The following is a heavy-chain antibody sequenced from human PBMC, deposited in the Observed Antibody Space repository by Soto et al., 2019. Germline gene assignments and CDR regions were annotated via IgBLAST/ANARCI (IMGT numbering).Heavy chain of an antibody. D-gene: IGHD3-3*01. V-gene: IGHV1-18*01. CDR3: ARGFGSGLSAPGAVFYS. J-gene: IGHJ4*02. CDR1: GYIFTSYG. Sequence: ASVKVSCKASGYIFTSYGISWVRQAPGQGLEWMGWISAYNGNTKYAQNLQGRVTLTTDTPTYTAYMELRSLQSDDTAVYYCARGFGSGLSAPGAVFYSWGQGALVTVSS. CDR2: ISAYNGNT.